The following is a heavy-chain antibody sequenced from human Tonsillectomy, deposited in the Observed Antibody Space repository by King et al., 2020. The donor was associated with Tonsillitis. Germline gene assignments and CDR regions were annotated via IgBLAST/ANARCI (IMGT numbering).Heavy chain of an antibody. CDR1: GFTFSDYA. D-gene: IGHD3-22*01. J-gene: IGHJ4*02. CDR2: ISYDGSDK. V-gene: IGHV3-30-3*01. Sequence: VQLVESGGGVVQPGRSLRLSCAASGFTFSDYAMHWVRQAPGKGLEWVATISYDGSDKYYADSVKGRFTISRDNSKNTLFLQMNSLRAVDTAVFYCARGRYYYDISGYFDYWGQGTLVTVSS. CDR3: ARGRYYYDISGYFDY.